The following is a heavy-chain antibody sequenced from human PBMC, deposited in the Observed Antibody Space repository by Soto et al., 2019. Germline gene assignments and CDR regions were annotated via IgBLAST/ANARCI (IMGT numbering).Heavy chain of an antibody. CDR1: GYTFTSYD. Sequence: QVQLVQSGAEVKKPGASVKVSCKASGYTFTSYDINWVRQATGQGLEWMGWMNPNSGNTGYAQKFQGGVTMTRNTSISTADMELSSLRSEDTAVYYCARRMVRGGRWLEAFDYWGQGTLVTVSS. D-gene: IGHD3-10*01. J-gene: IGHJ4*02. CDR2: MNPNSGNT. V-gene: IGHV1-8*01. CDR3: ARRMVRGGRWLEAFDY.